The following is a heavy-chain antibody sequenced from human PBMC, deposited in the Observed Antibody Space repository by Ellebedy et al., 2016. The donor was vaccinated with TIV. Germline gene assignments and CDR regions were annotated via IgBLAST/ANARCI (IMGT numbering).Heavy chain of an antibody. CDR3: AKASDYGGEYYFDF. D-gene: IGHD4-23*01. V-gene: IGHV3-23*01. Sequence: GESLKISCAASGFTFRTYAMSWLRQAPGKGLEWVSGISGSGGSTYYAGSVKGRFTISRDNPKTTLFLQMSSLRAEDTAVYYCAKASDYGGEYYFDFWGQGTLVTVSS. CDR1: GFTFRTYA. CDR2: ISGSGGST. J-gene: IGHJ4*02.